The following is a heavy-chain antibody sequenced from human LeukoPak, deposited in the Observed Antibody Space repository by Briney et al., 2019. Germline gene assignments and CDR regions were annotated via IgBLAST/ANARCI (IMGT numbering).Heavy chain of an antibody. J-gene: IGHJ2*01. CDR3: ARVSESECNFDL. Sequence: GGSLRLSCVASGFTFSRYSMNWVRQAPGKGLEWVSSISSSGTYIYYADSMKGRFTLSRDNAKNSLYLQMNSLRAEDTAVYYCARVSESECNFDLWGRGTLVTVSS. D-gene: IGHD1-14*01. CDR1: GFTFSRYS. V-gene: IGHV3-21*01. CDR2: ISSSGTYI.